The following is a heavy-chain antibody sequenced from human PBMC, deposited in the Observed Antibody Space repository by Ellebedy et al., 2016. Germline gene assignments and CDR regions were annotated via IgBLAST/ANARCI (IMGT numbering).Heavy chain of an antibody. CDR2: SRNKAKSYTT. V-gene: IGHV3-72*01. J-gene: IGHJ4*02. D-gene: IGHD6-19*01. CDR3: VSKPVAAIIFFDC. CDR1: GFTLSDHY. Sequence: GESLKISCAASGFTLSDHYIDWVRQAPGKGLEWVGRSRNKAKSYTTEYAASVKGRFTISRDDSRNSVSLQMNSLKTEDTAVYYCVSKPVAAIIFFDCWGQGALVTVSS.